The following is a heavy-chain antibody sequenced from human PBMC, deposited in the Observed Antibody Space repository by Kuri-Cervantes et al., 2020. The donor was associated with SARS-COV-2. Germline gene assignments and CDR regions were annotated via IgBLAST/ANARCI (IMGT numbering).Heavy chain of an antibody. D-gene: IGHD3-22*01. Sequence: ALMKVSCKASGYTLTGYYMHWVRQAPRQWLGWMGCINPNSGGTNYAQKFQVWVTMTRDTSISTVNMELSRLRSDDTAVYYCARSTLFRRLVVISQGGAFDIWGQGTMVTVSS. CDR2: INPNSGGT. J-gene: IGHJ3*02. V-gene: IGHV1-2*04. CDR1: GYTLTGYY. CDR3: ARSTLFRRLVVISQGGAFDI.